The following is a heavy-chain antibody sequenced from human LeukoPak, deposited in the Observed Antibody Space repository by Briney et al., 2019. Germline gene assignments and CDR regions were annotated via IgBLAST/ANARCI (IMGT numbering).Heavy chain of an antibody. V-gene: IGHV3-23*01. D-gene: IGHD2-2*02. Sequence: GGSLRLSCVAFGFTFSSYGMSWVRQAPGKGLEWVAGLSGSGDNTFYADSVKGRFTISRDNSRNTLYLQMNSLRGEDTAVYHCAKEWAILGQPIFDAWGQGILVTVSS. J-gene: IGHJ5*02. CDR1: GFTFSSYG. CDR3: AKEWAILGQPIFDA. CDR2: LSGSGDNT.